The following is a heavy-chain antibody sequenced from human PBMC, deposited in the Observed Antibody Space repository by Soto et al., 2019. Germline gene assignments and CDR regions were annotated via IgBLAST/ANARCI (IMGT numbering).Heavy chain of an antibody. Sequence: GSLRLSGAGSVFTFSNDWMRWVREAPGKGLEWVARLKGKTDGGTTDYAGSVKGRFTVSSDDSKNTLYLQMSSLKTEDTAVYYCATGYYGSGSYLVHWGQGTPVTVSS. CDR1: VFTFSNDW. V-gene: IGHV3-15*01. CDR2: LKGKTDGGTT. J-gene: IGHJ4*02. D-gene: IGHD3-10*01. CDR3: ATGYYGSGSYLVH.